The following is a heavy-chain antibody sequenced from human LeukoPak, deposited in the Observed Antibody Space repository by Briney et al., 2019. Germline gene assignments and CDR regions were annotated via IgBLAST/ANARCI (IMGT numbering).Heavy chain of an antibody. CDR2: ISSSSDTI. D-gene: IGHD6-19*01. CDR3: ARGQYSSGPEDY. V-gene: IGHV3-48*01. CDR1: GFIFSTYS. Sequence: PGGSLRLSCAASGFIFSTYSMNWVRLAPGKGLEWVSYISSSSDTIYYADSVKGRFTISRDNAKNSLYLQMNSLRAEDTAVYYCARGQYSSGPEDYWGQGTLVTVSS. J-gene: IGHJ4*02.